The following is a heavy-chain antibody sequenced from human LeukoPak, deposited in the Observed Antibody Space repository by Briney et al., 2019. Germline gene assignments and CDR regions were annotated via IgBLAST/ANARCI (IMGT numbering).Heavy chain of an antibody. CDR2: INQDGGRN. Sequence: GGSLRLSCAASGFIFSRYWMSWVRQAPGKGLEWVANINQDGGRNYYVDSVKGRFTISRDNAKNSLYLQMNSLRAEDTAVYYCHLIGDAFDIWGQGTMVTVSS. J-gene: IGHJ3*02. CDR3: HLIGDAFDI. CDR1: GFIFSRYW. V-gene: IGHV3-7*01.